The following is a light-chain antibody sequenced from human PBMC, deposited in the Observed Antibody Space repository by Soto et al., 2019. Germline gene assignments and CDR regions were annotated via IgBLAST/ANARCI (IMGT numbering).Light chain of an antibody. J-gene: IGLJ2*01. V-gene: IGLV2-8*01. CDR1: SSDVGRYNY. CDR2: EVN. CDR3: SSYADSNIVV. Sequence: QSALTQPPSASGSPGQSVTISCTGTSSDVGRYNYVSWYQQHPGKAPKLMIYEVNKRPSGVPDRFSGSKSGNTASLTVSGPQAEDEADYYCSSYADSNIVVFGGGTKLTVL.